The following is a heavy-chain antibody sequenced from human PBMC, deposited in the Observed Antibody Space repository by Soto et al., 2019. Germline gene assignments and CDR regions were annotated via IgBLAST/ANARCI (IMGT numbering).Heavy chain of an antibody. J-gene: IGHJ4*02. V-gene: IGHV3-30*18. CDR1: GFTFSSYG. Sequence: QVQLVESGGGVVQPGRSLRLSSAASGFTFSSYGMHWVRQAPGKGLEWVAVISYDGSNKYYADSVKGRFTISRDNSKNTLYLQMNSLRAEDTAVYYCAKVRAVGAIDYWGQGTLVTVSS. CDR3: AKVRAVGAIDY. D-gene: IGHD1-26*01. CDR2: ISYDGSNK.